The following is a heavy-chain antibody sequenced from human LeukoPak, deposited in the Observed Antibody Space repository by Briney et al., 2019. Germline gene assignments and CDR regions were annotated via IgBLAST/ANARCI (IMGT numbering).Heavy chain of an antibody. V-gene: IGHV1-2*02. J-gene: IGHJ4*02. D-gene: IGHD5-18*01. Sequence: ASVKVSCKASGYTFTSYDINWVRQAPGQGLEWMGWINPNSGGTNYAQKFQGRVTMTRDTSISTAYMELSRLRSDDTAVYYCARILPIYSYGPYYFDYWGQGTLVTVSS. CDR1: GYTFTSYD. CDR3: ARILPIYSYGPYYFDY. CDR2: INPNSGGT.